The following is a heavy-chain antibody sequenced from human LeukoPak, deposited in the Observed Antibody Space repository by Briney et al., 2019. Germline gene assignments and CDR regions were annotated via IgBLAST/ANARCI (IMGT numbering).Heavy chain of an antibody. V-gene: IGHV3-48*04. CDR1: GFTFSSYS. D-gene: IGHD3-10*01. CDR2: ISSSGSTI. J-gene: IGHJ4*02. Sequence: GGSLRLSCAASGFTFSSYSMNWVRQAPGKGLEWVSYISSSGSTIYYADSVKGRFTISRDNAKNSLYLQMNSLRAEDTAVYYCASHLTMVRGVIWDYWGQGTLVTVSS. CDR3: ASHLTMVRGVIWDY.